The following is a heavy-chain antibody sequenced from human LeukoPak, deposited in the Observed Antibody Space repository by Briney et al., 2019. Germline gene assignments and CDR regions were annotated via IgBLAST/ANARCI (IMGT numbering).Heavy chain of an antibody. V-gene: IGHV3-23*01. CDR2: ISRSGGTT. CDR1: GFTFNNYA. Sequence: GGSLRLSCAASGFTFNNYAMDWVRQAPGKGLEWVSLISRSGGTTYYADFVKGRFTISRDNSRNTLYLQMTSLRAEDTAVYYCARDPGDRWFFDLWGRGTLVTVSS. J-gene: IGHJ2*01. D-gene: IGHD7-27*01. CDR3: ARDPGDRWFFDL.